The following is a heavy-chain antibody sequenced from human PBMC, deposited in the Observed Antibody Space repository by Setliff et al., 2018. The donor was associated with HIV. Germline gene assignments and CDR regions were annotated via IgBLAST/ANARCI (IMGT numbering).Heavy chain of an antibody. J-gene: IGHJ4*02. D-gene: IGHD3-3*02. CDR2: IHTSGST. CDR3: ARDETPFAFSIH. CDR1: SDSISSGSYY. Sequence: TLSLTCSVSSDSISSGSYYWSWIRLPAGKGLEWIGQIHTSGSTNYNPSLKSRLTISIDTSKNQFSLKLNSVTATDTAVYYCARDETPFAFSIHWGQGTLVTVSS. V-gene: IGHV4-61*09.